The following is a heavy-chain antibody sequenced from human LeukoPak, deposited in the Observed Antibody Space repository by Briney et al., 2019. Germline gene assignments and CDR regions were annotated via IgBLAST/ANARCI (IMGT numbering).Heavy chain of an antibody. CDR3: ARRVRVIRAFDI. Sequence: PSETLSLTCTVSGDSISSTSYFWGWIRQPPGKGLEWLGSIYYSGSTYYNPPLKSRVTISVDTSKNQFSLKLSSVTAADTAVYYCARRVRVIRAFDIWGQGTMVTVSS. D-gene: IGHD2-21*01. CDR2: IYYSGST. V-gene: IGHV4-39*01. J-gene: IGHJ3*02. CDR1: GDSISSTSYF.